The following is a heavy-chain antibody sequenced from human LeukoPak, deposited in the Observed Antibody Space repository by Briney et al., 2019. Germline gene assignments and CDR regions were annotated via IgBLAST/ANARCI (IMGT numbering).Heavy chain of an antibody. CDR1: GFTFSSYA. CDR3: TKDTASTGGWDFDY. D-gene: IGHD3-16*01. CDR2: ISGSGGST. J-gene: IGHJ4*02. V-gene: IGHV3-23*01. Sequence: GGSLRLSCAASGFTFSSYAMSWVRQAPGKGLEWVSAISGSGGSTYYADSVKGRFTISRDNSKNTLYLQMNSLRAEDTAVYYSTKDTASTGGWDFDYWGQGTLVTVSS.